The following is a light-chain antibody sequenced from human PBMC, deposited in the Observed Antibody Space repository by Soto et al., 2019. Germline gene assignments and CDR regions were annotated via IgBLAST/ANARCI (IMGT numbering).Light chain of an antibody. CDR3: QQYNSYLWP. CDR1: QCIGND. J-gene: IGKJ1*01. Sequence: DIQMPPSPSSLSASVGDRVTITCRASQCIGNDLGWYQQKPGKAPKRLIYLTYSLQTGVPSRFSGSGSGTEFTLTISSLQPDDFATYYCQQYNSYLWPFGQGTKVDIK. CDR2: LTY. V-gene: IGKV1-17*01.